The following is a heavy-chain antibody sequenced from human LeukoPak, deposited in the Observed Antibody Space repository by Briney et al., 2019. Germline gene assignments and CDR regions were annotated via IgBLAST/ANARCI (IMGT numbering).Heavy chain of an antibody. D-gene: IGHD6-13*01. CDR3: ARDLSRGQQLDHYFDY. CDR2: ISSSGSII. V-gene: IGHV3-11*04. Sequence: GGSLRPSCAASGFTFSDYYMSWIRQAPGKGLEWVSYISSSGSIIYYADSVRGRFTISRDNAKNSLYLQMKSLRAEDTAVYYCARDLSRGQQLDHYFDYWGQGTLVTVSS. CDR1: GFTFSDYY. J-gene: IGHJ4*02.